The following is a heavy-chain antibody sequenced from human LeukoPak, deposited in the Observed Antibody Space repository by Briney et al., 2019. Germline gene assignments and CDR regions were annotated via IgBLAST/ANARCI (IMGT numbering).Heavy chain of an antibody. V-gene: IGHV1-69*06. CDR1: GGTFSSSA. Sequence: SVKVSCKASGGTFSSSAISWVRQAPGQGLEWMGGIIPIFGTANYAQKFQGRVTITADKSTSTAYMELSSLRSEDTAVYYCAREAPGIAVASTPTGYFDLWGRGTLVTVSS. J-gene: IGHJ2*01. CDR2: IIPIFGTA. CDR3: AREAPGIAVASTPTGYFDL. D-gene: IGHD6-19*01.